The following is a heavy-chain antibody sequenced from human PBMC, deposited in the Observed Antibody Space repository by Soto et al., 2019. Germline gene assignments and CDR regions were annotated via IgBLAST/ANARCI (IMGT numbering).Heavy chain of an antibody. V-gene: IGHV4-34*01. CDR1: GGSFSGYY. D-gene: IGHD4-17*01. J-gene: IGHJ4*02. CDR3: ARGGGDRFGDYPSLRPYYFDY. Sequence: SETLSLTCAVYGGSFSGYYWSWIRQPPGKGLEWIGEINHSGSTNYNPSLKSRVTISVDTSKNQFSLKLSSVTAADTAVYYCARGGGDRFGDYPSLRPYYFDYWGQGTLVTSPQ. CDR2: INHSGST.